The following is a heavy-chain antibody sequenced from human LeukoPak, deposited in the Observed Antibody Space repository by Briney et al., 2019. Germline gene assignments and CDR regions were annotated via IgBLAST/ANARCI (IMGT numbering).Heavy chain of an antibody. D-gene: IGHD6-19*01. J-gene: IGHJ4*02. CDR1: GGSISSGGYY. CDR3: ARGEAVAGYDY. V-gene: IGHV4-31*03. CDR2: IYYSGSI. Sequence: PQTLSLTCTVSGGSISSGGYYWSWIRQHPGKGLEWIGYIYYSGSIYYNPSLKSRVTISVDTSKNQFSLKLSSVTAADTAVYYCARGEAVAGYDYWGQGTLVTVSS.